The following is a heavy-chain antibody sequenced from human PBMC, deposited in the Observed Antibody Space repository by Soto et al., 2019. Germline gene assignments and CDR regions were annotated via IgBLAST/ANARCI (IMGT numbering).Heavy chain of an antibody. J-gene: IGHJ5*02. CDR2: IYYSGST. Sequence: QLQLQESGPGLVKPSETLSLTCTVSGGSISSSSYYWGWIRQPPGKGLEWIGSIYYSGSTYYNPSLKSRVTISVDTSKNQSSLKLSSVTAADTAVYYCARVYSSSWKENWFDPWGQGTLVTVSS. CDR3: ARVYSSSWKENWFDP. D-gene: IGHD6-13*01. CDR1: GGSISSSSYY. V-gene: IGHV4-39*01.